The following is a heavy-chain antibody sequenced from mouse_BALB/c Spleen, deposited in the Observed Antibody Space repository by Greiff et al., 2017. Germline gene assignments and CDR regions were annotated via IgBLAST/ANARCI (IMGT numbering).Heavy chain of an antibody. CDR3: ARWAYYGNLDY. D-gene: IGHD2-10*01. J-gene: IGHJ2*01. V-gene: IGHV1S81*02. Sequence: QVQLQQPGAELVKPGASVKLSCKASGYTFTSYWMHWVKQRPGQGLEWIGEINPSNGRTNYNEKFKSKATLTVDKSSSTAYMQLSSLTSEDSAVYYCARWAYYGNLDYWGQGTTLTVSS. CDR1: GYTFTSYW. CDR2: INPSNGRT.